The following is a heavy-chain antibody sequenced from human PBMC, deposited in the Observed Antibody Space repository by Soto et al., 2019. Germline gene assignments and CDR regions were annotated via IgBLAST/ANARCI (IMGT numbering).Heavy chain of an antibody. Sequence: SETLSLTCTVSGGPISSYYWSWIRQPPGKGLEWIGYIYYSGSTNYNPSLKSRVTISVDTSKNQFSLKLSSVTAADTAVYYCARLDYIWGSYRYRYFDYWGQGTLVTVS. CDR2: IYYSGST. CDR1: GGPISSYY. D-gene: IGHD3-16*02. V-gene: IGHV4-59*08. J-gene: IGHJ4*02. CDR3: ARLDYIWGSYRYRYFDY.